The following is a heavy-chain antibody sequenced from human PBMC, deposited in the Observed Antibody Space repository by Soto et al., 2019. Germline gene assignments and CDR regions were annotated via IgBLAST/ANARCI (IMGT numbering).Heavy chain of an antibody. CDR2: ISYDGSNK. D-gene: IGHD2-8*01. CDR3: ARDGRVYATFYYFDY. CDR1: GFTFSSYA. J-gene: IGHJ4*02. Sequence: SLRLSCAASGFTFSSYAMHWVRQAPGKGLEWVAVISYDGSNKYYADSVKGRFTISRDNSKNTLYLQMNSLRAEDTAVYYCARDGRVYATFYYFDYWGQGTLVTAPQ. V-gene: IGHV3-30-3*01.